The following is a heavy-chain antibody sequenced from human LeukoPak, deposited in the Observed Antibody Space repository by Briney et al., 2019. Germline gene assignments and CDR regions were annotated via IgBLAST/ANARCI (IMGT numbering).Heavy chain of an antibody. V-gene: IGHV3-23*01. J-gene: IGHJ4*02. CDR2: VWGDADFKST. CDR1: GFTFSSYV. CDR3: AKAGSSGWSSSGGDY. D-gene: IGHD6-19*01. Sequence: GGSPRLPCSASGFTFSSYVINWVRQTPGKGLEWVASVWGDADFKSTNTADSVKGRFSISRDNSKNTLFLQMNGLRAEDTAIYYCAKAGSSGWSSSGGDYWGQGSLVTVSS.